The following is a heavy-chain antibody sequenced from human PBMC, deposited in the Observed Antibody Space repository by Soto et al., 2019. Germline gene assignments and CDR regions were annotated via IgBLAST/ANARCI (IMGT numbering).Heavy chain of an antibody. CDR1: GFTFGDSY. CDR2: ISPGSRYP. CDR3: VRGGGGGLFDP. Sequence: GGSLRLSCAGSGFTFGDSYMSWIRQAPGRGLEWLSYISPGSRYPAYADSVKGRLTISRDNAKRSLYLQMMSLTAEDTAIYYCVRGGGGGLFDPWGQGTMVTVSS. V-gene: IGHV3-11*06. D-gene: IGHD2-15*01. J-gene: IGHJ5*02.